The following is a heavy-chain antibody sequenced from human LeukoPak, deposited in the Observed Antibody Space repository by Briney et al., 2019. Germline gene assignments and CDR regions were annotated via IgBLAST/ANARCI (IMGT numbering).Heavy chain of an antibody. CDR2: ISGSGYTT. D-gene: IGHD4-17*01. V-gene: IGHV3-23*01. CDR3: AKSSGYGDYGYYYYYMDV. CDR1: GVTFSSYS. Sequence: GGSLRLSCAASGVTFSSYSMDWVRQAPGKGLEWVAAISGSGYTTYYADSVKGRFTISRDNSENTLYLQMNSLRAEDTAVYYCAKSSGYGDYGYYYYYMDVWGKGTTVTISS. J-gene: IGHJ6*03.